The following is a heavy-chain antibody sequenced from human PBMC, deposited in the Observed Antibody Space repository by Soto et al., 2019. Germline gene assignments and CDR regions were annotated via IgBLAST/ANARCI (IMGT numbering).Heavy chain of an antibody. CDR1: GGSISSGDYY. J-gene: IGHJ6*02. D-gene: IGHD2-2*01. CDR2: IYYSGST. V-gene: IGHV4-30-4*01. CDR3: ATLHLGYCISTSCYGPYYYYGMDV. Sequence: PSETLYITCTASGGSISSGDYYWSWIRQPPGKGLEWIGYIYYSGSTYYNPSLKSRVTISVDTSKNQFSLKLSSVTAADTAVYYCATLHLGYCISTSCYGPYYYYGMDVWGQGTTVTVSS.